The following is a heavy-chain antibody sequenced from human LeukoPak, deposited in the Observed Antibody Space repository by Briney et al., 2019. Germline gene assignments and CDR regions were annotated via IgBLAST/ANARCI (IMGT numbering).Heavy chain of an antibody. V-gene: IGHV4-59*01. Sequence: SETLSLTCTVSGGSISSYYWGWIRQPPGKGLEWIGNIYYSGSTNYNPSLKSRVTISVDTSKNQFSLKLSSVTAADTAVYYCARARSSWPSNWFDPWGQGTLVTVSS. J-gene: IGHJ5*02. CDR2: IYYSGST. CDR3: ARARSSWPSNWFDP. CDR1: GGSISSYY. D-gene: IGHD6-13*01.